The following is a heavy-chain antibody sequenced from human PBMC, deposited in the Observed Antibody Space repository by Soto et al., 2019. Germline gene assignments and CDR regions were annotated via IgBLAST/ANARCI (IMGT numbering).Heavy chain of an antibody. Sequence: QLQLQESGPGLVKPSETLSLTCTVSGGSISSSSYYWGWIRQPPGKGLEWIGSIYYSGSTYYNPSLKSRVTISVDTSKNQFSLKLSSVTAADTAVYYCARHAVTTVTDDPIWDYWGQGTLVTVSS. CDR2: IYYSGST. D-gene: IGHD4-17*01. CDR3: ARHAVTTVTDDPIWDY. J-gene: IGHJ4*02. V-gene: IGHV4-39*01. CDR1: GGSISSSSYY.